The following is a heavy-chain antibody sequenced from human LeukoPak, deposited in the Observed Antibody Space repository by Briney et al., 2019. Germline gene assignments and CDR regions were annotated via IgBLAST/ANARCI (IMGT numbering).Heavy chain of an antibody. CDR3: VRVGATPRYYNYYGMDV. D-gene: IGHD1-26*01. CDR2: IYYNANT. Sequence: PSETLSLTCTVSGGSISSSIYYWGWIRQPPGKGLEWIGRIYYNANTYYNPSLKSRITISVDTSKNQFSLRLSSVTAADTAVYYCVRVGATPRYYNYYGMDVWGQGTTVTVSS. V-gene: IGHV4-39*07. CDR1: GGSISSSIYY. J-gene: IGHJ6*02.